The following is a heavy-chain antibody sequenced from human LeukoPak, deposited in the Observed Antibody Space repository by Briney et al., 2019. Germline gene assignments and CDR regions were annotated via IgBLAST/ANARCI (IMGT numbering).Heavy chain of an antibody. CDR1: GGTFSSYA. Sequence: ASMKVSCKASGGTFSSYAISWVRQAPGQGLEWMGRIIPIFGIANYAQKFQGRVTITADKSTSTAYMELSSLRSEDTAVYYCARGPVEMATIGYWGQGTLVTVSS. D-gene: IGHD5-24*01. CDR2: IIPIFGIA. CDR3: ARGPVEMATIGY. J-gene: IGHJ4*02. V-gene: IGHV1-69*04.